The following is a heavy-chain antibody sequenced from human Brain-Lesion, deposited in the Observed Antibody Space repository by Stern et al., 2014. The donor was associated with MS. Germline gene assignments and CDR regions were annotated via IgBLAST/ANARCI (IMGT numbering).Heavy chain of an antibody. V-gene: IGHV3-33*01. CDR3: ARDVGYGDYGTLVLGY. CDR2: IWDDGTNK. CDR1: GFTFSRHV. Sequence: VHLVESGGGVVQPGGSLRLSCAASGFTFSRHVMHWVRQAPATGLEWVALIWDDGTNKFYADSVKGRFTISRGNSQNTLHLQMNSLRVEDTAVYYCARDVGYGDYGTLVLGYWGQGTLVTVSS. J-gene: IGHJ4*02. D-gene: IGHD4-17*01.